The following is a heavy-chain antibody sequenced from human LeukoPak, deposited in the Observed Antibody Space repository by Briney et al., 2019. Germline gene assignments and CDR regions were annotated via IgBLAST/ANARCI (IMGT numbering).Heavy chain of an antibody. CDR2: ISSSGRTI. CDR1: AFTFSDYW. D-gene: IGHD3-10*01. V-gene: IGHV3-11*04. J-gene: IGHJ4*02. Sequence: PGGSLRLSCAASAFTFSDYWMTWVRQAPGKGLEWLSYISSSGRTIYYADSVKGRFSISRDNAKNSLFLHMDSLRVEDTGVYFCARDFQEGSTPPLGHWGQGTLVIVSS. CDR3: ARDFQEGSTPPLGH.